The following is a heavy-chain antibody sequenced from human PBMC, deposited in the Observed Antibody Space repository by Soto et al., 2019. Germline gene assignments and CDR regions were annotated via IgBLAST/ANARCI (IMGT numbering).Heavy chain of an antibody. D-gene: IGHD6-13*01. CDR3: ATKGRWYVGYYYYGMDV. CDR1: GYTFTSYG. V-gene: IGHV1-24*01. Sequence: GASVKVSCKASGYTFTSYGISWVRQAPGQGLEWMGGFDPEDGETIYAQKFQGRVTMTEDTSTDTAYMELSSLRSEDTAVYYCATKGRWYVGYYYYGMDVRGQGTTVTVSS. CDR2: FDPEDGET. J-gene: IGHJ6*02.